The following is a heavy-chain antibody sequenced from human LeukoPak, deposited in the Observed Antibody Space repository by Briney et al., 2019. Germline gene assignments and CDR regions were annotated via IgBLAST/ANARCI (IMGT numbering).Heavy chain of an antibody. CDR2: INHSGST. Sequence: PSETLSLTCAVYGGSFSGYYWSWIRQPPGKGLEWIGEINHSGSTNYNPSLKSRVTISVDTSKNQFSLKLSSVTAADTAVYYCADNYYCSSTSCRAAEYFQHWSQRTLVTVSS. CDR3: ADNYYCSSTSCRAAEYFQH. D-gene: IGHD2-2*01. J-gene: IGHJ1*01. V-gene: IGHV4-34*01. CDR1: GGSFSGYY.